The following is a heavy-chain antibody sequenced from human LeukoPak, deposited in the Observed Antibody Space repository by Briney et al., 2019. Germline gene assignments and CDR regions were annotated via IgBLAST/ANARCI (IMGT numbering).Heavy chain of an antibody. CDR3: ARAFSSSWYSYYYYCMDV. J-gene: IGHJ6*03. CDR1: GYSISSGYY. V-gene: IGHV4-38-2*02. Sequence: SETLSLTCTVSGYSISSGYYWGWIRQPPGKGLEWIGSIYHSGSTYYNPSLKSRVTISVDTSKNQFSLKLSSVTAADTAVYYCARAFSSSWYSYYYYCMDVWGKGTTVTVSS. CDR2: IYHSGST. D-gene: IGHD6-13*01.